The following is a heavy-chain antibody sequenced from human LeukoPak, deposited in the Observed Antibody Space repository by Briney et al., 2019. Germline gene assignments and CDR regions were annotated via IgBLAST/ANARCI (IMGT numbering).Heavy chain of an antibody. J-gene: IGHJ4*02. V-gene: IGHV3-30*03. Sequence: PGGSLRLSCAASGFTFSSYGMHWVRQAPGKGLEWVAVISYDGSNKYYADSVKGRFTISRDNSKKTVYLQMGSLRGEDTAEYYCAREGPSGSYYDYWGQGTLVTVSS. D-gene: IGHD1-26*01. CDR3: AREGPSGSYYDY. CDR2: ISYDGSNK. CDR1: GFTFSSYG.